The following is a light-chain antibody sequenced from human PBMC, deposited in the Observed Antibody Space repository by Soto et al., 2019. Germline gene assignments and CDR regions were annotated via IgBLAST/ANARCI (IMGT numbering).Light chain of an antibody. V-gene: IGLV1-51*01. CDR1: SSNIGNNY. J-gene: IGLJ2*01. CDR3: ATWDGSLPGEV. CDR2: DNN. Sequence: QSVLTQSPSVSAAPGQKVTISCSGSSSNIGNNYVSWYQQLPGTAPKLLIYDNNKRPSGIPDRFSGSKSGTSGTLDITGLQTGDEADYYCATWDGSLPGEVFGGGTKPDRP.